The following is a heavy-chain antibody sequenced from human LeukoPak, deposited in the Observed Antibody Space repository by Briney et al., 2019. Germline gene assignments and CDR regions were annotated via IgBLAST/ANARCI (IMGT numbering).Heavy chain of an antibody. J-gene: IGHJ6*02. CDR3: ARAGGGYDSEDFYNYGMDV. D-gene: IGHD5-12*01. CDR1: GGSISGGSYY. V-gene: IGHV4-61*09. CDR2: IHTSGRT. Sequence: SKTLSLTCTVSGGSISGGSYYWNWIRQPAGKGLEWIGHIHTSGRTSYKSSLTSRVTISIDTSNNAFSLRLNSVTAADTAVYYCARAGGGYDSEDFYNYGMDVWGQGTTVTVSS.